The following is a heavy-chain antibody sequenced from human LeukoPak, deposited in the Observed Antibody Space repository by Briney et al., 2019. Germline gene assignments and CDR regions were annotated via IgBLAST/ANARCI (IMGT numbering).Heavy chain of an antibody. D-gene: IGHD6-19*01. V-gene: IGHV1-2*02. CDR2: INPNSGGT. CDR1: GYTFTGYY. CDR3: ARGRYDSSSLFDY. J-gene: IGHJ4*02. Sequence: ASVKVSCKASGYTFTGYYMHWVRQAPGQGLEWMGWINPNSGGTNYAHMFQGRATMTRDTSISTAYMELSRLRSDDTAVYYCARGRYDSSSLFDYWGQGTLVSVSS.